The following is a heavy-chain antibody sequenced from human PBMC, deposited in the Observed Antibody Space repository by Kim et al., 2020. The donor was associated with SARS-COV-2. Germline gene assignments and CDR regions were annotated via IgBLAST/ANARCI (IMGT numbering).Heavy chain of an antibody. CDR2: VYYSGSI. V-gene: IGHV4-39*01. CDR1: GGSISSSTYY. CDR3: ARHAPNTSNRPFDY. Sequence: SETLSLTCTLSGGSISSSTYYWGWIRQTPGKGLQWIGSVYYSGSIHYNPSLKSRVTISVDTSKNQFSLILSSVTAADTAIFYCARHAPNTSNRPFDYWGQGTLLTVST. J-gene: IGHJ4*02. D-gene: IGHD2-2*02.